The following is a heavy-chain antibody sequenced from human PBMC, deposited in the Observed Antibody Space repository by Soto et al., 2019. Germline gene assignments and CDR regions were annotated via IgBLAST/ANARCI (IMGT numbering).Heavy chain of an antibody. CDR1: GYSFTSYW. D-gene: IGHD6-6*01. Sequence: GESLKISCKGSGYSFTSYWVGWVRQMPGKGLEWMGIIYPGDSDTRYSPSFQGQVTISADKSISTAYLQWSGLKASDTAMYYCARIAARPGNWFDPWGQGTLVTVSS. CDR2: IYPGDSDT. CDR3: ARIAARPGNWFDP. V-gene: IGHV5-51*03. J-gene: IGHJ5*02.